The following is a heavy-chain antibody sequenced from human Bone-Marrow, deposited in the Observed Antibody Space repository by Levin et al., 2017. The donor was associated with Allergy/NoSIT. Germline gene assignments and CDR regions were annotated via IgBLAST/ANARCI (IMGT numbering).Heavy chain of an antibody. CDR3: IREGNNLSGYYDSFDV. CDR1: GFPFKIYS. V-gene: IGHV3-30-3*01. Sequence: SCAASGFPFKIYSMHWVRQAPGKGLEWVAGFSYDGDSKSYADSVRGRFTISRDNSQNTLYLQMSSLGPEDTAVYYCIREGNNLSGYYDSFDVWGRGTMVSVSS. D-gene: IGHD3-9*01. CDR2: FSYDGDSK. J-gene: IGHJ3*01.